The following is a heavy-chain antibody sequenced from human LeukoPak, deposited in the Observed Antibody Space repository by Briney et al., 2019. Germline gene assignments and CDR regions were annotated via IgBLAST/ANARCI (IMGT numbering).Heavy chain of an antibody. Sequence: ASVKVSCKASGYTFTGYYMHWVRQAPGQGLEWMGWINPNSGGTNYAQKFQGRVTMTRDTSISTAYMELSRLRSDDTAVYHCARELGYCSGGSCYGIDYWGQGTLVTVSS. CDR1: GYTFTGYY. D-gene: IGHD2-15*01. J-gene: IGHJ4*02. CDR2: INPNSGGT. CDR3: ARELGYCSGGSCYGIDY. V-gene: IGHV1-2*02.